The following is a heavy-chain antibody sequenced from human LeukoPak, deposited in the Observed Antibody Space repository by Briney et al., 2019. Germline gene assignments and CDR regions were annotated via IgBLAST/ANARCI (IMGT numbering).Heavy chain of an antibody. V-gene: IGHV3-21*01. J-gene: IGHJ4*02. Sequence: PGGSLRLSCAAAGFTFSSSSMNWVRQTPGKGLEWVSSISGESKYIYYADSVTGRFTISSDNAKNSLYLQMNSLRAEDTAVYYCARGAVFQGNYDYWGQGTQATVSS. CDR2: ISGESKYI. CDR1: GFTFSSSS. CDR3: ARGAVFQGNYDY. D-gene: IGHD3-10*01.